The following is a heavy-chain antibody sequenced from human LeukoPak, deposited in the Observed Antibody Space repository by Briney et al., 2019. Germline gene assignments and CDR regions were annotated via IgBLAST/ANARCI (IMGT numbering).Heavy chain of an antibody. CDR1: GYTXTSYG. V-gene: IGHV1-18*01. Sequence: GASVKVSCKASGYTXTSYGISGVRQAPGQGLDWMGWINADNGNTRYAQKLQGRVTMTTDTSTTTAYMDLRSLRSDDTAVYYCARDADGSGTLLDYWGQGTLVTVSS. CDR3: ARDADGSGTLLDY. CDR2: INADNGNT. J-gene: IGHJ4*02. D-gene: IGHD3-10*01.